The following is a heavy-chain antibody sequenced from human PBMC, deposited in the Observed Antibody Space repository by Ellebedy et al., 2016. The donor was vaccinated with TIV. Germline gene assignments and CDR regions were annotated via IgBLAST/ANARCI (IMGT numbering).Heavy chain of an antibody. CDR1: GFTVSSYF. J-gene: IGHJ4*02. CDR2: IYKDDGT. V-gene: IGHV3-66*01. CDR3: ARVHGSGSFGLDY. D-gene: IGHD3-10*01. Sequence: GGSLRLSCAASGFTVSSYFMSWVRQAPGKGLEWVSVIYKDDGTYYADSVKGRFTISRDNPKNSLYLQMNSLRAEDTAVYYCARVHGSGSFGLDYWGQGTLVTVSS.